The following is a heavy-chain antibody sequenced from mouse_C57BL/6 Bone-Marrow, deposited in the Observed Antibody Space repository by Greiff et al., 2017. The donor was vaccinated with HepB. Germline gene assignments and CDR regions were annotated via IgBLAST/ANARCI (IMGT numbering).Heavy chain of an antibody. D-gene: IGHD3-2*02. CDR3: ARNPAQAKHGY. J-gene: IGHJ3*02. V-gene: IGHV5-4*03. Sequence: EVKLMESGGGLVKPGGSLKLSCAASGFTFSSYAMSWVRQTPEKRLEWVATISDGSSYTYYPDNVTGRFTIYRDNAKNNLYLKMSHLKSDDTAMYYCARNPAQAKHGYWGQVTLVTVSA. CDR2: ISDGSSYT. CDR1: GFTFSSYA.